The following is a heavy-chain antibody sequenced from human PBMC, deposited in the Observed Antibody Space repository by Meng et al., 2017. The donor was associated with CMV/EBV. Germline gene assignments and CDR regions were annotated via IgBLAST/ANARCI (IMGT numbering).Heavy chain of an antibody. V-gene: IGHV1-69*05. Sequence: SVKVSCKASVGTFSSYAISWVRQAPGQGLEWMGGIIPIFGTANYAQKFQGRVTITTDESTSTAYMELSSLRSEDTAVYYCARDAVAAPPYYYGMDVWGQGTTVTVSS. D-gene: IGHD6-19*01. CDR2: IIPIFGTA. CDR1: VGTFSSYA. CDR3: ARDAVAAPPYYYGMDV. J-gene: IGHJ6*02.